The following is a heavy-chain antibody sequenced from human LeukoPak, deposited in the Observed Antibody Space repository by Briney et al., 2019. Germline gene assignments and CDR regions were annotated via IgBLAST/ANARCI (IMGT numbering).Heavy chain of an antibody. CDR3: PRARTTGVTPLQY. CDR1: GFTFSDYY. D-gene: IGHD4-23*01. V-gene: IGHV3-11*01. J-gene: IGHJ4*02. CDR2: ISRSGSHI. Sequence: PGGSLRLSCAASGFTFSDYYMSWIRQAPGKGLEWVSYISRSGSHIYYADSVKGRFTISRDDAKNSLYLQMDSLRVEDTAVYYCPRARTTGVTPLQYWGQGTLVTVSS.